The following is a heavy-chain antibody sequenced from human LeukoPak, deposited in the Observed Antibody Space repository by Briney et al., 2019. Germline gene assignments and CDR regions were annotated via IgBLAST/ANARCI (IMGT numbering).Heavy chain of an antibody. CDR1: GFTFDDYA. V-gene: IGHV3-9*01. CDR3: AKDLTGGNED. D-gene: IGHD4-23*01. Sequence: SGGSLRLSCAASGFTFDDYAMHWVRQAPGMGLEWVSGISWNSGSIGYADSVKGRFTISRDNSKNTLYLQMNSLRAEDTAVYYCAKDLTGGNEDWGQGTLVTVSS. J-gene: IGHJ4*02. CDR2: ISWNSGSI.